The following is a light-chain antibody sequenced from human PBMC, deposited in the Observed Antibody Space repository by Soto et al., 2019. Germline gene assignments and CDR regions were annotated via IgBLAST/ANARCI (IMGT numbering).Light chain of an antibody. Sequence: QSALTQPPSVSAAPGQKVTISCSGSSSNIGGNSVSWYQQLPGTAPNLLIYDDNKRPSGIPDRFSGSKSGTSATLGITGFQTGDEADYYCGSWDSSLSAYVFGTGTNVTVL. V-gene: IGLV1-51*01. CDR1: SSNIGGNS. CDR2: DDN. CDR3: GSWDSSLSAYV. J-gene: IGLJ1*01.